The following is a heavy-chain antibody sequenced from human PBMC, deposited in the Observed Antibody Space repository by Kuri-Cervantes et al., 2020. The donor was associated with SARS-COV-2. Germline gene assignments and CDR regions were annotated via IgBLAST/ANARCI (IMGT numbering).Heavy chain of an antibody. J-gene: IGHJ6*04. V-gene: IGHV3-48*04. CDR3: ARDAYPYSSSSSFSDV. D-gene: IGHD6-6*01. CDR1: GFTFSSYS. Sequence: GGSLRLSCAASGFTFSSYSMNWVRQAPGKGLEWVSYISSSSSTIYYADSVKGRFTISRDNAKNSLYLQMNSLRAEDTAVYYCARDAYPYSSSSSFSDVWGKGTTVTVSS. CDR2: ISSSSSTI.